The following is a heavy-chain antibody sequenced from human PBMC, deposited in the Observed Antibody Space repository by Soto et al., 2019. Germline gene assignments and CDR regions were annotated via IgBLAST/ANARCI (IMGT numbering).Heavy chain of an antibody. CDR1: GGSISSGDYY. J-gene: IGHJ6*02. V-gene: IGHV4-31*03. CDR2: IYNSGST. Sequence: PSETLSLTCTVPGGSISSGDYYWSWIRQHPGKGLEWIGHIYNSGSTYYNPSLKSRVTISVDTSKNQFSLKLNSVTAADTAVYYCARVSDSSYPRYYYYGMDVWGQGATVTVSS. CDR3: ARVSDSSYPRYYYYGMDV. D-gene: IGHD6-6*01.